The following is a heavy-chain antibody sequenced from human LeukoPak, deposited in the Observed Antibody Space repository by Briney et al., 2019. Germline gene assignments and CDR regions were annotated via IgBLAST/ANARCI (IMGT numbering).Heavy chain of an antibody. J-gene: IGHJ4*02. CDR2: ISSSSNYI. CDR3: ARDRRPSYCGGDCYEDYFDY. D-gene: IGHD2-21*02. CDR1: TFTLNTYT. Sequence: KSGGSLRLSCAASTFTLNTYTINWGRQAPGKGLEWVSSISSSSNYIYYADSVKGRFTISRDNAKNSLYLQMDNLRAEDTAVYYCARDRRPSYCGGDCYEDYFDYWGQGTLVTVSS. V-gene: IGHV3-21*01.